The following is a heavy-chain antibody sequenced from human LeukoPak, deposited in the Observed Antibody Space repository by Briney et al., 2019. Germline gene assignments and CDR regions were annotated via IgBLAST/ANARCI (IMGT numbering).Heavy chain of an antibody. Sequence: SETLSLTCTVSGGSISSSSYYWGWIRQPPGKGLEWIGSIYYSGSTYYNPSLKSRVTISVDTSKNQFSLKLSSVTAADTAVYYCARDNSGSEYNWFDPWGQGTLVTVSS. CDR2: IYYSGST. V-gene: IGHV4-39*02. CDR3: ARDNSGSEYNWFDP. J-gene: IGHJ5*02. D-gene: IGHD5-12*01. CDR1: GGSISSSSYY.